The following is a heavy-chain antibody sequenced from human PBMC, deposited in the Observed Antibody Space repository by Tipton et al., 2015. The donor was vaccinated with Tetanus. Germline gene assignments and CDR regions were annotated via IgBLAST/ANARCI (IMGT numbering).Heavy chain of an antibody. Sequence: SLRLSCAASGFTFSSYEMNWVRQAPGKGLEWGSYISSSGSTIYYADSVKGRFTISRDNAKNSLYLQMNSLRAEDTAVYYCARGSRRGGCFDYWGQGTLVTVSS. CDR2: ISSSGSTI. J-gene: IGHJ4*02. CDR3: ARGSRRGGCFDY. CDR1: GFTFSSYE. V-gene: IGHV3-48*03. D-gene: IGHD2-15*01.